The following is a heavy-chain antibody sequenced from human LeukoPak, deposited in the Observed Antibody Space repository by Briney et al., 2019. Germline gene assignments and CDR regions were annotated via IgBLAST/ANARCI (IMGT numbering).Heavy chain of an antibody. CDR2: ISSSSSYI. D-gene: IGHD2-15*01. CDR3: ARPADCSGGSCSRGGFDP. J-gene: IGHJ5*02. Sequence: GGSLRLSCAASGFTFSSYSMNWVRQAPGKGLEWVSSISSSSSYIYYADSVKGRFTISRDNAKNSLYLQMNSLRAEDTAVYYCARPADCSGGSCSRGGFDPWGQGTLVTVSS. CDR1: GFTFSSYS. V-gene: IGHV3-21*01.